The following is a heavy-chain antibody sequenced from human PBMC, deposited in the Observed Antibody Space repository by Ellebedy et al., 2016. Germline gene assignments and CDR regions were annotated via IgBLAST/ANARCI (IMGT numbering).Heavy chain of an antibody. CDR3: ARQGELATVATYYYYYGMDV. V-gene: IGHV5-51*01. Sequence: GESLKISXTGSGYSFTSYWIGWVRQMPGKGLEWMGIIYPGDSDTRYSPSFQGQVTISADKSISTAYLQWSSLKASDTAMYYCARQGELATVATYYYYYGMDVWGQGTTVTVSS. J-gene: IGHJ6*02. CDR1: GYSFTSYW. CDR2: IYPGDSDT. D-gene: IGHD5-12*01.